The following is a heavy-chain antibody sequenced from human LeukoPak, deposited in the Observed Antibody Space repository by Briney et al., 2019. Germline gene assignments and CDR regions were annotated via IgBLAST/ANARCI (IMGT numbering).Heavy chain of an antibody. CDR1: GYTFTSYD. D-gene: IGHD3-3*01. J-gene: IGHJ3*02. CDR3: AREYYDFWSGYSGDDAFDI. Sequence: GASVKVSCKASGYTFTSYDINWVRQATGQGPEWMGWMNPNSGNTGYAQKFQGRVTMTRNTSISTAYMELSSLRSEDTAVYYCAREYYDFWSGYSGDDAFDIWGQGTMVTVSS. V-gene: IGHV1-8*01. CDR2: MNPNSGNT.